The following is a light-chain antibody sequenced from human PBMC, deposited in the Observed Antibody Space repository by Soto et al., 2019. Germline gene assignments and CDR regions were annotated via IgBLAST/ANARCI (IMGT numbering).Light chain of an antibody. J-gene: IGKJ3*01. CDR1: QAIGNY. CDR3: QKYNGVPLS. CDR2: AAS. V-gene: IGKV1-27*01. Sequence: DIQVTQFPSSLSASVGDRITITCRASQAIGNYLAWYQQKPGKVPKLLLYAASTLQPGVPSRFSGSRSGTDFTLTVSSLQPEDVATYYCQKYNGVPLSFGPGTKVEIK.